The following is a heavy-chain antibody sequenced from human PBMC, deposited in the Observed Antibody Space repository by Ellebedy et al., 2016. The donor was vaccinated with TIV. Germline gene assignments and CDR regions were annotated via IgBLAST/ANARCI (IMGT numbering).Heavy chain of an antibody. CDR2: THSGGNT. D-gene: IGHD6-19*01. Sequence: PGGSLRLSCAASGFTVSSNYMSWVRKAPGKGLEWVSVTHSGGNTYYADTVKGRFTISRDNSKNTLYLQMNSLRAEDTAVYYCARKRGGLGWYYFDYWGQGTLVTVSS. J-gene: IGHJ4*02. CDR1: GFTVSSNY. V-gene: IGHV3-53*01. CDR3: ARKRGGLGWYYFDY.